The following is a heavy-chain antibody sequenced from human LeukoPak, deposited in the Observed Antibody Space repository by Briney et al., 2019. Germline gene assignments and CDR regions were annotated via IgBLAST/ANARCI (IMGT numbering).Heavy chain of an antibody. V-gene: IGHV1-8*03. CDR2: MNPNSGNT. CDR1: GYTFTSYD. Sequence: ASVKVSCKASGYTFTSYDINWVRQATGQGLEWMGWMNPNSGNTGYAQKFQGRVTITRNTSISTAYMELSSLRSEDTAVYYCARSIVVASRPWFDPWGQGTLVTVSS. CDR3: ARSIVVASRPWFDP. J-gene: IGHJ5*02. D-gene: IGHD3-22*01.